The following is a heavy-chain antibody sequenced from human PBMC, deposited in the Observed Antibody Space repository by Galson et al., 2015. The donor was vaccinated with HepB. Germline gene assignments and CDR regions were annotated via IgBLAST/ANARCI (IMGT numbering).Heavy chain of an antibody. CDR1: GFTFSTYA. D-gene: IGHD6-13*01. J-gene: IGHJ4*02. V-gene: IGHV3-30*18. CDR3: VKVFAGYDSSWNYFDS. Sequence: SLRLSCAASGFTFSTYAMHWVRQAPGKGLEWVALIPYDGSNKYYADSVKGRFTISRDNSLNTLYLQMDSLGTGDTAVYYCVKVFAGYDSSWNYFDSWGQGALVTVSS. CDR2: IPYDGSNK.